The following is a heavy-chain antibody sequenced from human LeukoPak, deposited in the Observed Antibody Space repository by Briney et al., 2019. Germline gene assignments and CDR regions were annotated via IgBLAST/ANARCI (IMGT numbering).Heavy chain of an antibody. Sequence: PSETLSLTCIVSGGSISSGTYYWGWIRQPPGKGLEWIGSIYYSGSTYYNPSLKSRVTISVDTSKNQFSLKLSSVTAADTAVYYCARHDGNWNREFDYWGQGTLVTVSS. CDR2: IYYSGST. V-gene: IGHV4-39*01. D-gene: IGHD1-1*01. CDR3: ARHDGNWNREFDY. J-gene: IGHJ4*02. CDR1: GGSISSGTYY.